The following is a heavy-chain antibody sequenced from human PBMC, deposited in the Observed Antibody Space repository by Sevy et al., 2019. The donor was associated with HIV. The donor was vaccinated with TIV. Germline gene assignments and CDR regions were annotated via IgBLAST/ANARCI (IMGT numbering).Heavy chain of an antibody. J-gene: IGHJ5*02. CDR3: ARVWNLDYYDSSGPNWFDP. CDR1: GYTFTGYS. V-gene: IGHV1-2*02. D-gene: IGHD3-22*01. Sequence: ASVKVSCKASGYTFTGYSMHWVRQAPGQGLEWMGWINPNSGGTNYAQKFQGRVTMTRDTSISTAYMELSRLRFDDTAVYYCARVWNLDYYDSSGPNWFDPWGQGTLVTVSS. CDR2: INPNSGGT.